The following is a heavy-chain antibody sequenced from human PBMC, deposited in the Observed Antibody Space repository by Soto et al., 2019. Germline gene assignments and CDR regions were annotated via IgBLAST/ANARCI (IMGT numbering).Heavy chain of an antibody. CDR3: AGYYYGSGSYTHGMDV. CDR2: ISAYNGIT. J-gene: IGHJ6*02. Sequence: QVQLVQSGAEVKKPGASVKVSCKASGYTFTSYGISWVRQAPGQGLEWMGWISAYNGITNYAQKLQGRVTMTTDTSTSTAYMELRSLRSDDTAVYYCAGYYYGSGSYTHGMDVWGQGTTVTVSS. CDR1: GYTFTSYG. V-gene: IGHV1-18*01. D-gene: IGHD3-10*01.